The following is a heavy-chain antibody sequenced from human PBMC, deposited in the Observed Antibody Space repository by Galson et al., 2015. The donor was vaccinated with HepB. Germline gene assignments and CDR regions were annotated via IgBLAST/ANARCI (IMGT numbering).Heavy chain of an antibody. Sequence: SLRLSCAASGFTFSSYSMNWVRQAPGKGLEWVSSISISSSYISYADSLKGRFTISRDNAKNSLYLQMNSLRAEDTAVFYCARGSGYLFDYWGQGTLVTVSS. D-gene: IGHD3-22*01. J-gene: IGHJ4*02. CDR1: GFTFSSYS. V-gene: IGHV3-21*01. CDR3: ARGSGYLFDY. CDR2: ISISSSYI.